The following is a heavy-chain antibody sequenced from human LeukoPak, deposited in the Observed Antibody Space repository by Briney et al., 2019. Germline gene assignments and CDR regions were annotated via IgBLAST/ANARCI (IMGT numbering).Heavy chain of an antibody. J-gene: IGHJ4*02. D-gene: IGHD6-19*01. CDR1: GGSISSGGYY. CDR2: IYYSGST. V-gene: IGHV4-61*08. Sequence: SETLSLTCTVSGGSISSGGYYWSWIRQHPGKGLEWIGYIYYSGSTNYNPSLKSRVTISVDTSKNQFSLKLSSVTAADTAVYYCARDGSGYSSGWYYGGVDYWGQGTLVTVSS. CDR3: ARDGSGYSSGWYYGGVDY.